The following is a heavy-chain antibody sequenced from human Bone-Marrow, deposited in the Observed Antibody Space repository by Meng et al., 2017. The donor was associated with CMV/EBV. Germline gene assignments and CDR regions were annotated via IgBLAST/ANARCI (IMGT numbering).Heavy chain of an antibody. D-gene: IGHD4-17*01. CDR2: ISSSSSYI. J-gene: IGHJ4*02. CDR3: ARDLEIYGDSPRGFDY. Sequence: GESLKISCAASGFTFSSYSMNWVRQAPGKGLEWVSSISSSSSYIYYADSVKGRFTISRDNAKNSLYLQMNSLRAEDTAVYYCARDLEIYGDSPRGFDYWGQGTLVTVSS. V-gene: IGHV3-21*01. CDR1: GFTFSSYS.